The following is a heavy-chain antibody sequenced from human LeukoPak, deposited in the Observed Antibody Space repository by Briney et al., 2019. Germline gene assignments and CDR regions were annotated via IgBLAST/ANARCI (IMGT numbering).Heavy chain of an antibody. CDR1: GGTFSSHG. D-gene: IGHD6-19*01. CDR2: IISIFGTA. CDR3: ATVAGYYYDYFLDV. V-gene: IGHV1-69*05. J-gene: IGHJ6*03. Sequence: SVTVSCKASGGTFSSHGISWVRQAPGQGLEWMGGIISIFGTANYPQKFQGRVTISTDEYTSTAYMEVSSQRPEDTAVYYCATVAGYYYDYFLDVWGKGNAVTVSS.